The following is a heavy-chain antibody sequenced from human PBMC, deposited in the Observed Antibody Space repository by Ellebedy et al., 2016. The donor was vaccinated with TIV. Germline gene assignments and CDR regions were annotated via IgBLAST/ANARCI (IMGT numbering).Heavy chain of an antibody. V-gene: IGHV4-4*02. CDR1: GGAIRSPNW. Sequence: MPSDTLSLTCAISGGAIRSPNWWSSVRQAPGKGREWIGEIYHTGHTNYSPSLKSRVTVSVDTSKNQVSLRLTSVTAADTAVYFGARGRWLVPDDWGQGTLVTVSS. CDR2: IYHTGHT. CDR3: ARGRWLVPDD. J-gene: IGHJ4*02. D-gene: IGHD6-19*01.